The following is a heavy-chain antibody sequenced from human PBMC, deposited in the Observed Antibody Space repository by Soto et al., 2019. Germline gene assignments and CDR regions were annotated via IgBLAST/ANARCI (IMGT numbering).Heavy chain of an antibody. D-gene: IGHD3-16*01. CDR3: ARGFGRSHFDY. J-gene: IGHJ4*02. Sequence: WETLSLTCTVSGGSISSRDSYWGWIRQPPGKGLEWIGSFHYSGSTYYNPSLKSRVTISVDTSKNQLSLRVTSLTAADTAVYYCARGFGRSHFDYWGQGTLVTVSS. CDR1: GGSISSRDSY. CDR2: FHYSGST. V-gene: IGHV4-39*01.